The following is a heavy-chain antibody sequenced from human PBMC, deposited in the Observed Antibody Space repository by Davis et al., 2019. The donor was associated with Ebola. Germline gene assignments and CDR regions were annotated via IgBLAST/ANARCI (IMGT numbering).Heavy chain of an antibody. D-gene: IGHD4-17*01. J-gene: IGHJ6*03. V-gene: IGHV4-34*01. CDR1: GGSFSGYY. Sequence: PSETLSPTCAVYGGSFSGYYWSWIRQPPGKGLEWIGEINHSGSTNYNPSLKSRVTISVDTSKNQFSLKLSSVTAADTAVYYCARGIEDYGDYYYYYYYMDVWGKGTTVTVSS. CDR2: INHSGST. CDR3: ARGIEDYGDYYYYYYYMDV.